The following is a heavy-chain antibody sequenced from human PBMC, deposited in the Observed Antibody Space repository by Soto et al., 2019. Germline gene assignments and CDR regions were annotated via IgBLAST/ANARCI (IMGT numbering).Heavy chain of an antibody. V-gene: IGHV4-59*01. D-gene: IGHD2-2*01. J-gene: IGHJ5*02. CDR3: ARDLGYCSSTSCYGTNWFDP. Sequence: SETLSLTCTVSGGSISSYYWSWIRQLPGKGLEWIGYIYYSGSTNYNPSLKSRVTISVDTSKNQFSLKLSSVTAADTAVYYCARDLGYCSSTSCYGTNWFDPWGQGTLVTVSS. CDR2: IYYSGST. CDR1: GGSISSYY.